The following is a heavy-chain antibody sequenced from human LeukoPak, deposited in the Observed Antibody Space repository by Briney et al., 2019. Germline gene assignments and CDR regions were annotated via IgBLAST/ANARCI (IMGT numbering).Heavy chain of an antibody. CDR3: ARNERRAQKDTYYAYFYYMDV. CDR2: IYSSGYT. V-gene: IGHV4-59*11. CDR1: NGSISSHY. J-gene: IGHJ6*03. Sequence: SETLSLTCTVSNGSISSHYWSWIRQPPGKGLEWIGLIYSSGYTNYNPSLKSRVTISVDTSRNQFSLKLSSATAPDTAVYYCARNERRAQKDTYYAYFYYMDVWGKGSTVTVSS. D-gene: IGHD6-25*01.